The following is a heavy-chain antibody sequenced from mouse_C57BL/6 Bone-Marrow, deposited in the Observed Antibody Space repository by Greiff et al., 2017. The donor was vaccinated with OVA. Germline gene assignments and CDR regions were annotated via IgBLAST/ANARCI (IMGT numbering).Heavy chain of an antibody. CDR3: ARWGFFDV. J-gene: IGHJ1*03. Sequence: VQLQQPGAELVRPGTSVKLSCKASGYTFTSYWMHWVKRRPGQGLEWIGVIDPSDSYTNYNQKFKGKATLTVDTSSSTAYMQLSSLTSEDSAVYYCARWGFFDVWGTGTTVTVSS. V-gene: IGHV1-59*01. CDR2: IDPSDSYT. CDR1: GYTFTSYW.